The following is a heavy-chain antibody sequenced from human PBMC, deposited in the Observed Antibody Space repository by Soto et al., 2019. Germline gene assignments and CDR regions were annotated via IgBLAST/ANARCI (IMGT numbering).Heavy chain of an antibody. Sequence: ASVKVSCKASGYTFTSYGISWVRQAPGQGLEWMGWISAYNGNTNYAQKLQGRVTMTTDTSTSTAYMELRSLRSDDTAVYYCARDGHMVAATQDSDPWGQGTLVTVIS. J-gene: IGHJ5*02. CDR3: ARDGHMVAATQDSDP. V-gene: IGHV1-18*01. CDR2: ISAYNGNT. CDR1: GYTFTSYG. D-gene: IGHD2-15*01.